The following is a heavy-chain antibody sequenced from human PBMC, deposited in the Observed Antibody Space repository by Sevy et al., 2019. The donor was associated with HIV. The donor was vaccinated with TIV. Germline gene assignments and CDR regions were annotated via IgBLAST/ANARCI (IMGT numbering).Heavy chain of an antibody. CDR2: IIPILGTV. V-gene: IGHV1-69*13. D-gene: IGHD6-19*01. CDR3: ARGGGNGWYYFDY. Sequence: SVKVSCKASGYTFTGYSMHWVRQAPGQGLEWMGGIIPILGTVNYAQKFQGRVTITADESTKTAYMELSSLRSEDTAVYYCARGGGNGWYYFDYWGQETLVTVSS. CDR1: GYTFTGYS. J-gene: IGHJ4*02.